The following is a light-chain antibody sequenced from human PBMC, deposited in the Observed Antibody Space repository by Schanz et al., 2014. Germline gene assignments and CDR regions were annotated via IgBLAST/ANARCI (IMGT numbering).Light chain of an antibody. J-gene: IGKJ1*01. Sequence: DIVLTQSPDSLAVSLGERATINCKSSQSVLYTSDNKNYLAWYQHKPGQPPKLLISWASTRASGVPDRFSGSGSGTDFTLTISSLEAEDVAVYYCQQYFDTVWTFGQGTKVEVK. CDR2: WAS. CDR3: QQYFDTVWT. CDR1: QSVLYTSDNKNY. V-gene: IGKV4-1*01.